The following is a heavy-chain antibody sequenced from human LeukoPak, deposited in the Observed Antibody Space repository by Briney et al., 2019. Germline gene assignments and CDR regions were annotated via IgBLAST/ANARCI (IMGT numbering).Heavy chain of an antibody. V-gene: IGHV1-69*13. J-gene: IGHJ4*02. CDR3: ARLTTGYSSSWHFDY. D-gene: IGHD6-13*01. CDR2: IIPIFGTA. CDR1: GGTFGSYA. Sequence: SVKVSCKASGGTFGSYAISWVRQAPGQGLEWMGGIIPIFGTANYAQKFQGRVTITADESTSTAYMELSSLRSEDTAVYYCARLTTGYSSSWHFDYWGQGTLVTVSS.